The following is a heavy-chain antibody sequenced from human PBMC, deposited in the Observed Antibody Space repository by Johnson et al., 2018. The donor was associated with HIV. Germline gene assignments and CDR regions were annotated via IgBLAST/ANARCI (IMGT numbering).Heavy chain of an antibody. V-gene: IGHV3-30*04. Sequence: QVQLVESGGGVVQPGRSLRLSCAASKFTFSSYAMHWVRQAPGKGLEWVSFISYDGNNKYYRDSLKGRFTISRDNAKNSLYLQMNRLRAEDTAVYYCARDRQSGGGYADAFDIWGQGTLVSVSS. D-gene: IGHD3-16*01. CDR3: ARDRQSGGGYADAFDI. J-gene: IGHJ3*02. CDR2: ISYDGNNK. CDR1: KFTFSSYA.